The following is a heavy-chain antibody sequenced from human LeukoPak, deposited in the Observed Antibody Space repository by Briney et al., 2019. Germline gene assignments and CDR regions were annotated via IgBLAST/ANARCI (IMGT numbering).Heavy chain of an antibody. CDR3: ARGFYYDSRGYYVYYFDY. D-gene: IGHD3-22*01. Sequence: GGSLRLSCAASGFTFSSYGMHWVRQAPGKGLEWVAVIWYDGSNKYYADSVKGRFTISRDNSKNTLYLQMNSLRAEDTAVYYCARGFYYDSRGYYVYYFDYWGQGTLVTVSS. V-gene: IGHV3-33*01. J-gene: IGHJ4*02. CDR1: GFTFSSYG. CDR2: IWYDGSNK.